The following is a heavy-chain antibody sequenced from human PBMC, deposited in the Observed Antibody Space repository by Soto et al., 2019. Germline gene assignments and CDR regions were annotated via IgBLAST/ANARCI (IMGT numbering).Heavy chain of an antibody. Sequence: GASVKVSCKASGGTFSSYAISWLRESPGQGLEWMGGIIPIFGTANYAQKFQGRVTITADESTSTAYMELSSLRSEDTAVYYCASLAAANVPGYYGMDVWGQGTTVTVSS. D-gene: IGHD2-2*01. J-gene: IGHJ6*02. V-gene: IGHV1-69*13. CDR3: ASLAAANVPGYYGMDV. CDR1: GGTFSSYA. CDR2: IIPIFGTA.